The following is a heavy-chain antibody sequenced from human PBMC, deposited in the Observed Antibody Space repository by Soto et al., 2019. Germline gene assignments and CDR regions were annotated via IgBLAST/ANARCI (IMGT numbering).Heavy chain of an antibody. CDR1: NGSIKTDDDY. Sequence: SETLCLTCTVANGSIKTDDDYWSWISQHPGKGLEWIGYIYYSGTTYYNPSLKSRVTISVDTSKNQFSLKLSSVTAADTAVYYCARGGSGSYFPFDIWGQGTMVTVSS. V-gene: IGHV4-30-4*01. CDR3: ARGGSGSYFPFDI. CDR2: IYYSGTT. J-gene: IGHJ3*02. D-gene: IGHD1-26*01.